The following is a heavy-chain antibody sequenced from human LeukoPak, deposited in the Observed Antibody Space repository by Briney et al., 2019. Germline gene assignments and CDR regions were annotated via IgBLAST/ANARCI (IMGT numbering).Heavy chain of an antibody. V-gene: IGHV1-69*01. J-gene: IGHJ6*03. CDR1: GGTFSSYA. D-gene: IGHD6-6*01. Sequence: VASVKVPCKASGGTFSSYAISWVRQAPGQGLEWMGGIIPIFGTANYAQKFQGRVTITADESTSTAYMELSSVRSEDTAVYYCAREGSSSNNYYYYMDVWGKGTTVTVSS. CDR2: IIPIFGTA. CDR3: AREGSSSNNYYYYMDV.